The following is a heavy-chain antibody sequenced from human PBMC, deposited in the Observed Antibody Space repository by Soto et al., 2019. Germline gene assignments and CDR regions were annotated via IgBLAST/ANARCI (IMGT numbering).Heavy chain of an antibody. CDR1: GFTFSSYA. D-gene: IGHD2-15*01. CDR3: AKDLFLSDALELLPKKTPFDY. J-gene: IGHJ4*02. Sequence: GGSLRLSCAASGFTFSSYAMSWVRQAPGKGLEWVSAISGSGGSTYYADSVKGRFTISRDNSKNTLYLQMNSLRAEDTAVYYCAKDLFLSDALELLPKKTPFDYWGQGTLVTVSS. CDR2: ISGSGGST. V-gene: IGHV3-23*01.